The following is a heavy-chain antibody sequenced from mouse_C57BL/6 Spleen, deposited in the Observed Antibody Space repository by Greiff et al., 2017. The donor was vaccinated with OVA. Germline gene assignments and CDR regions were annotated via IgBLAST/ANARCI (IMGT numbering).Heavy chain of an antibody. CDR1: GFNIKDDY. V-gene: IGHV14-4*01. D-gene: IGHD2-5*01. CDR2: IDPENGDT. CDR3: TSIVKGY. J-gene: IGHJ2*01. Sequence: VQLKESGAELVRPGASVKLSCTASGFNIKDDYMHWVKQRPEQGLEWIGWIDPENGDTEYASKFQGKATITADTSSNTAYLQLSSLTSEDTAVYYCTSIVKGYWGQGTTLTVSS.